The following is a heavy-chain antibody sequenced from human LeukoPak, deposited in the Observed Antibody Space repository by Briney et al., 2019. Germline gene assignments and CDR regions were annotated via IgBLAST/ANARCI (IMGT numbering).Heavy chain of an antibody. CDR3: ARIRPYTTRPRGFDY. CDR2: IDWDDDE. CDR1: GFSLSTTGMC. V-gene: IGHV2-70*11. D-gene: IGHD6-13*01. Sequence: SGPTLVNPTQTLTLTCTFSGFSLSTTGMCVSWIRQPPGKALEWLARIDWDDDEYYNTSLKTRLTISKDTSKNQVVLTMTNMDPVDTATYYCARIRPYTTRPRGFDYWGQGTLVTVSS. J-gene: IGHJ4*02.